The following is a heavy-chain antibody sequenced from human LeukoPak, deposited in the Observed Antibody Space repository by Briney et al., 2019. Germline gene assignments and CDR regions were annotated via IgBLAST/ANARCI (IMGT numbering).Heavy chain of an antibody. V-gene: IGHV1-69*13. CDR2: IIPIFGTA. Sequence: ASVKVSCKASGGTFSSYAISWVRQAPGQGLEWMGGIIPIFGTANYAQKFQGRVTITADESTSTAYMELSSLRSEDTAVYYRARSPYYYDSSGYLYFDYWGQGTLVTVSS. CDR1: GGTFSSYA. CDR3: ARSPYYYDSSGYLYFDY. D-gene: IGHD3-22*01. J-gene: IGHJ4*02.